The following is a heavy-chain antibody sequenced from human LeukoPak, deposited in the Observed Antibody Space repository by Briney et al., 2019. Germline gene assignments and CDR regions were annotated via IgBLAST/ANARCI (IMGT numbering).Heavy chain of an antibody. CDR3: ARAGSSWYYFDY. V-gene: IGHV3-21*01. Sequence: KPGGSLRLSCAASGFTFSSYSMNRVRQAPGKGLEWVSSISSSSSYIYYADSVKGRFTISRVNAKNSLYLQMNSLRAEDTAVYYCARAGSSWYYFDYWGQGTLVTVSS. D-gene: IGHD6-13*01. J-gene: IGHJ4*02. CDR1: GFTFSSYS. CDR2: ISSSSSYI.